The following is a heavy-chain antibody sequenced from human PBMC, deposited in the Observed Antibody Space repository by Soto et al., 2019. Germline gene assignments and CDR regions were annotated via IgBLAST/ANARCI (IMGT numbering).Heavy chain of an antibody. V-gene: IGHV1-69*13. CDR3: ARDARAHYDFWSGSDHYYYGMDV. CDR2: IIPIFGTA. Sequence: ASVKVSCKASGGTFSSYAISWVRQAPGQGLEWMGGIIPIFGTANYAQKFQGRVTITADESTSTAYMELSSLRSEDTAVYYCARDARAHYDFWSGSDHYYYGMDVWGQGTTVTVSS. D-gene: IGHD3-3*01. J-gene: IGHJ6*02. CDR1: GGTFSSYA.